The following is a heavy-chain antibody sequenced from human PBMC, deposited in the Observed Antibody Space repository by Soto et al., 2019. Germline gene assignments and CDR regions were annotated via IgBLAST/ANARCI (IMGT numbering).Heavy chain of an antibody. Sequence: SETLSLTCAVSGGSISSSNWWSWVRQPPGKGLEWIGEIYHSGSTNYNPSLKSRVTISVDKSKNQFSLKLSSVTAADTAVYYCARVLMYYYDSSGYYIDYWGQGTLVTVSS. CDR3: ARVLMYYYDSSGYYIDY. CDR1: GGSISSSNW. V-gene: IGHV4-4*02. D-gene: IGHD3-22*01. CDR2: IYHSGST. J-gene: IGHJ4*02.